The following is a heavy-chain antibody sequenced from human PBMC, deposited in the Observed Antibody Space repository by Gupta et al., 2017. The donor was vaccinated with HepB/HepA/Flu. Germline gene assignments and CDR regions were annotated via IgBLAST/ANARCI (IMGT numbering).Heavy chain of an antibody. D-gene: IGHD2-8*01. J-gene: IGHJ4*02. Sequence: QVQLVQSGAEVTQPGASVKLSCMTSGYTFTNYYIHWVRQAPGQGLEWMGIMRPSSGNTQYAQKFRGRVTMTRDTSTSTVYMEVSSLRSEDTAVYYCAREPNESYYFDYWGQGTLVTVSS. CDR1: GYTFTNYY. CDR2: MRPSSGNT. CDR3: AREPNESYYFDY. V-gene: IGHV1-46*01.